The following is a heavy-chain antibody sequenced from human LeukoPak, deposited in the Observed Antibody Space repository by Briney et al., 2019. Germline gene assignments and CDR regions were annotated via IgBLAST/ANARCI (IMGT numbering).Heavy chain of an antibody. V-gene: IGHV3-21*04. CDR3: ARRSGIAVAGAFDY. CDR1: GFTFSSYS. D-gene: IGHD6-19*01. Sequence: GGSLSLSCAASGFTFSSYSMNCVRQSPGKGGEWVSSISSSSSYIYYADSVKGRFTISRDNAKNTLYLQMNSLRAEDTAVYYCARRSGIAVAGAFDYWGQGTLVTVSS. J-gene: IGHJ4*02. CDR2: ISSSSSYI.